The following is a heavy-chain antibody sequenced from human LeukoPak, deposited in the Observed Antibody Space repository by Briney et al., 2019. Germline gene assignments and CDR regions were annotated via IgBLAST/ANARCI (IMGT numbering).Heavy chain of an antibody. CDR2: IGGSGGKT. D-gene: IGHD3-3*01. Sequence: PGGSLRLSCAASGFTFSRYAMTWVRQAPGKGLEWVSAIGGSGGKTYYADSVKGRFTISRDNSKNTLYLQMNSLRAEDTAVYYCAKDAYYDFWSGYSTPDYWGQGILVTVSS. V-gene: IGHV3-23*01. CDR3: AKDAYYDFWSGYSTPDY. J-gene: IGHJ4*02. CDR1: GFTFSRYA.